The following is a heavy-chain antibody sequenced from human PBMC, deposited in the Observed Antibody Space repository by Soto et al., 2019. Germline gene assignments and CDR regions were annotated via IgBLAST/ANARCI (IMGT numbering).Heavy chain of an antibody. CDR1: GYTLTELS. D-gene: IGHD3-22*01. V-gene: IGHV1-24*01. CDR2: FDPEDGET. CDR3: ATMYYYDSSGSRDAFDI. Sequence: ASVKVSCKVSGYTLTELSIHLVRQAPGKGLEWMGGFDPEDGETIYAQKFQGRVTMTEDTSTDTAYMELSSLRSEDTAVYYCATMYYYDSSGSRDAFDIWGQGTMVTVSS. J-gene: IGHJ3*02.